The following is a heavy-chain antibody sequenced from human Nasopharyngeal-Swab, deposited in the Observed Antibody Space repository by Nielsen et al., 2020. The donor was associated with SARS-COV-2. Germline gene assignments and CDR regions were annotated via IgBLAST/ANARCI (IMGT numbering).Heavy chain of an antibody. J-gene: IGHJ4*02. CDR1: GYSFRTYG. CDR2: IVGSGDNSGSGGST. CDR3: AKDLRDPYFF. D-gene: IGHD2/OR15-2a*01. Sequence: GGSLRLSCVASGYSFRTYGMSWVRQAPGKGLEWVAAIVGSGDNSGSGGSTYYADSVKGRFTISRDNSKNTLSLQMNSLRAEDTAVYYCAKDLRDPYFFWGQGTLVTVSS. V-gene: IGHV3-23*01.